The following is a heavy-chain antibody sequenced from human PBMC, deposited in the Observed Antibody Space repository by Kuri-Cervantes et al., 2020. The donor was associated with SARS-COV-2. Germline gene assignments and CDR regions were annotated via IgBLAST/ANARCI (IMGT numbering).Heavy chain of an antibody. V-gene: IGHV3-21*01. J-gene: IGHJ3*02. CDR3: ARDPSQGRADI. CDR2: IGSRSSST. CDR1: GFTLSMHS. Sequence: GGSLRLACAASGFTLSMHSVNWVRQAPGKGLEWVSSIGSRSSSTYYSDSVRGRFTISRDNAKNSLYLKMNSLRAEDTAVYYCARDPSQGRADIWGQGTMVTVSS.